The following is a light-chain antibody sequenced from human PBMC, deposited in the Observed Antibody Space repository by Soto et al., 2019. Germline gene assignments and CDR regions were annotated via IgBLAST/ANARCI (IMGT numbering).Light chain of an antibody. CDR3: QQFNSYPPVT. V-gene: IGKV1-13*02. Sequence: IQLTQSPSSLSASVGDRVTITCRASQGISSALAWYQHKPGEGPKLLIYDASSLESGVPSRFSGSGSGTDFTLTISSLQPEDFATYYCQQFNSYPPVTFGGGTKVEIK. J-gene: IGKJ4*01. CDR1: QGISSA. CDR2: DAS.